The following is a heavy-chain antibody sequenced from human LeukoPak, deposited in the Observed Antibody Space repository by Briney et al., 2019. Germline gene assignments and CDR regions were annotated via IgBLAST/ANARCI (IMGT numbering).Heavy chain of an antibody. D-gene: IGHD2/OR15-2a*01. CDR2: IKGEGSDI. CDR1: GFSFENYW. J-gene: IGHJ1*01. Sequence: GGSLRLSCVASGFSFENYWMTWVRQAPGKGLEWVGNIKGEGSDIYYVDSVKGRFTTSRDKAKRSLYLQMINLTVDDTSLNFSARDVGQYGTEGCCFSDRWGQGTLVTVSS. V-gene: IGHV3-7*01. CDR3: ARDVGQYGTEGCCFSDR.